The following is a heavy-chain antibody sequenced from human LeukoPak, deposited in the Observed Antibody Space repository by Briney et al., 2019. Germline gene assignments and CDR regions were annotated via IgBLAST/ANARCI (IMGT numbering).Heavy chain of an antibody. CDR1: GFTFSDYY. D-gene: IGHD3-3*01. J-gene: IGHJ4*02. CDR3: ATERSGASYYVDY. CDR2: ISNSGSTI. Sequence: PGGSLRLSCAASGFTFSDYYMSWIRQAPGKGLEWISYISNSGSTIYYADSVKGRFTISRDNAKNSLYLQMNSLRAADTAVYYCATERSGASYYVDYWGQGTLVTVSS. V-gene: IGHV3-11*04.